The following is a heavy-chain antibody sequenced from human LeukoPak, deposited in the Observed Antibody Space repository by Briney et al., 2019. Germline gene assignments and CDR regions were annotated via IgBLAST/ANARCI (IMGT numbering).Heavy chain of an antibody. J-gene: IGHJ3*02. CDR1: GGSISRSSYY. D-gene: IGHD3-3*01. CDR2: IYYIGSI. Sequence: SETLSLTCTVSGGSISRSSYYWGWIRQPPVKGLEWFGSIYYIGSIYYNPCLEIRVTISRHTAKNQFPMKMSSVTAADTDVYYCARRPDFWSGFGSRNDAFDIWGQGTMVTVSS. V-gene: IGHV4-39*01. CDR3: ARRPDFWSGFGSRNDAFDI.